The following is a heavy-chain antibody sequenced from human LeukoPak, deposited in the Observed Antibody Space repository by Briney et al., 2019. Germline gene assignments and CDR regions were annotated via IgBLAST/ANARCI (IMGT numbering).Heavy chain of an antibody. J-gene: IGHJ3*02. CDR2: ISWNSGSI. V-gene: IGHV3-9*01. CDR1: GFTFDDYA. CDR3: AKDRGMVVVPAATDAFDI. D-gene: IGHD2-2*01. Sequence: PGRSLRLSCAASGFTFDDYAMHWVRQAPGKGLEWVSGISWNSGSIGYADSVKGRFTISRDNAKNSLYLQMNSLRAEDTALYYCAKDRGMVVVPAATDAFDIWAKGQWSPSLQ.